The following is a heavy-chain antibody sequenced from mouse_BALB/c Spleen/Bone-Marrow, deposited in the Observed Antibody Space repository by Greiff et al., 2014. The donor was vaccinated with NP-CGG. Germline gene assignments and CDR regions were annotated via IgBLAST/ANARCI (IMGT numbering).Heavy chain of an antibody. D-gene: IGHD3-1*01. CDR3: ARQRGYRAYYAMDY. CDR1: GYTFTSYW. J-gene: IGHJ4*01. Sequence: VQLQQSGAELAKPGASVKMSCKASGYTFTSYWMHWVKQRPGQGLEWVGYINPSTGYTEYNQKFKDKATLTADKSSSTAYMQQSSLTSEDSAVYYCARQRGYRAYYAMDYWGQGTSVTVSS. V-gene: IGHV1-7*01. CDR2: INPSTGYT.